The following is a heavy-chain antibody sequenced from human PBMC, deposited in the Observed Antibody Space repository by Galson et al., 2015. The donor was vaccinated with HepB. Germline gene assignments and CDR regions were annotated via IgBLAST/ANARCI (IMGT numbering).Heavy chain of an antibody. CDR1: GGSFSGYY. CDR3: ARGPPLYCSSTSCYGPRKHLNWFDP. Sequence: ETLSLTCAVYGGSFSGYYWSWIRQPPGKGLEWIGEINHSGSTNYNPSLKSRVTISVDTSKNQFSLKLSSVTAADTAVYYCARGPPLYCSSTSCYGPRKHLNWFDPWGQGTLVTVSS. D-gene: IGHD2-2*01. V-gene: IGHV4-34*01. CDR2: INHSGST. J-gene: IGHJ5*02.